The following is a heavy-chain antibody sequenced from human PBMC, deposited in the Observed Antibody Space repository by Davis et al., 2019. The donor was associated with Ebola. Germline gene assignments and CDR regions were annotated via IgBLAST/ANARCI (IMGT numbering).Heavy chain of an antibody. CDR2: INPSGGST. J-gene: IGHJ4*02. D-gene: IGHD2-15*01. CDR1: GYTFTSYY. CDR3: ARVLWPGVGYCSGGSCYSLHY. V-gene: IGHV1-46*01. Sequence: ASVKVSCKASGYTFTSYYMHWVRQAPGQGLEWMGIINPSGGSTSYAQKFQGRVTMTRDTSTSTVYMELSSLRSEDTAVYYCARVLWPGVGYCSGGSCYSLHYWGQGTLVTVSS.